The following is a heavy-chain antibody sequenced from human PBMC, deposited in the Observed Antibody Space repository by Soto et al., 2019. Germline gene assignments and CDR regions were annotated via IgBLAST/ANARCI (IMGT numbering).Heavy chain of an antibody. CDR1: GGSISSSSYY. CDR3: ARCFQAMDPDTLDY. CDR2: IYYSGST. Sequence: SETLSLTCTVSGGSISSSSYYWGWIRQPPGKGLEWIGSIYYSGSTYYNPSLKSRVTISVDTSKNQFSLKLSSVTAADTAVYYCARCFQAMDPDTLDYWGQGALVTVSS. D-gene: IGHD5-18*01. J-gene: IGHJ4*02. V-gene: IGHV4-39*01.